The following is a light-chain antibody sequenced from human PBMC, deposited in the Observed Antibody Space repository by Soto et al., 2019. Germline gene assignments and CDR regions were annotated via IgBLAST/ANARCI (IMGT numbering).Light chain of an antibody. V-gene: IGKV1-12*02. CDR3: HQASSFPSS. CDR1: HDIKKW. CDR2: AAS. Sequence: DIQMTQSPSSVSASVGDTINITCRASHDIKKWLAWYQQKPGKAPKVLIYAASNLESGVSPRFSGSGAWTEFSLTISSLQTEDFATYFCHQASSFPSSFGPGTKVDIK. J-gene: IGKJ3*01.